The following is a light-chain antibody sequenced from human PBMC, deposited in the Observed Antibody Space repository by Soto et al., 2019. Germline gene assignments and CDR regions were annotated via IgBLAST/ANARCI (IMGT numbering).Light chain of an antibody. CDR3: CSYAGSSSYV. J-gene: IGLJ1*01. Sequence: QAVVTQPASVSGSPGQSITISCTGTSSDVGSYNLVSWYQQHPGKAPKLMIYEGSKRPSGVSNRFSGSKSGNTASLTISGLQAEDEADYYCCSYAGSSSYVFGTGTKLTGL. CDR1: SSDVGSYNL. CDR2: EGS. V-gene: IGLV2-23*01.